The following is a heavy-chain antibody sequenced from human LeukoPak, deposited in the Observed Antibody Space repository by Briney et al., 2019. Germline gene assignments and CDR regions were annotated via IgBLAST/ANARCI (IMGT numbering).Heavy chain of an antibody. CDR2: INPNSGGT. Sequence: GASVKVSCKAAGYTFTGYYMHWVRQAPGQGLEWMGWINPNSGGTNYAQKSQGRVTMTRDTSISTAYMELSRLRSDDTAVYYCARDYYDSSGYYYVIDYWGQGTLVTVSS. D-gene: IGHD3-22*01. V-gene: IGHV1-2*02. CDR1: GYTFTGYY. J-gene: IGHJ4*02. CDR3: ARDYYDSSGYYYVIDY.